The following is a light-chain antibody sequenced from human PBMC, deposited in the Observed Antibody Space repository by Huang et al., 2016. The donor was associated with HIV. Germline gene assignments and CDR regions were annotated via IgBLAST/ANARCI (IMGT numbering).Light chain of an antibody. CDR3: QHFDKLALT. Sequence: DIQMTQSPSSLSASVGDRVTITCQASQDISNYLNWYQQKPGKAPKLLMYDGSNLETGDPSRFSGSGSGTDFTFTISSLQPEDIATYYCQHFDKLALTFGGGTKVQIK. CDR1: QDISNY. CDR2: DGS. V-gene: IGKV1-33*01. J-gene: IGKJ4*01.